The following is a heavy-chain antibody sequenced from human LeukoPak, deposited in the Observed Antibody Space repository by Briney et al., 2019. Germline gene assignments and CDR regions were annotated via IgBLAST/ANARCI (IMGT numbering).Heavy chain of an antibody. Sequence: GASVKVSCKASGYSFTSHYMHWVRQAPGQGLEWMGIINPSGGTTTYTQKFRGRVTMTSDTSTSTVYMELSSLRSEDTAVYFCARSVTSGSYIVDYWGQGTLVTVSS. J-gene: IGHJ4*02. V-gene: IGHV1-46*01. CDR3: ARSVTSGSYIVDY. D-gene: IGHD3-10*01. CDR2: INPSGGTT. CDR1: GYSFTSHY.